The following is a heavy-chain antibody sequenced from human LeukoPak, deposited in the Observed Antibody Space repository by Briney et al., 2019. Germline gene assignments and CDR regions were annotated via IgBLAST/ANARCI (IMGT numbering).Heavy chain of an antibody. J-gene: IGHJ4*02. V-gene: IGHV4-59*11. D-gene: IGHD6-13*01. CDR1: GGSISSHY. CDR3: ARVHSSSWYGDY. CDR2: IYYSGST. Sequence: SETLSLTCTVSGGSISSHYWSWIRQPPGKGLEWIGYIYYSGSTNYSPSLKSRVTISVDTSKNQFSLKLSSVTAADTAVYYCARVHSSSWYGDYWGQGTLVTVSS.